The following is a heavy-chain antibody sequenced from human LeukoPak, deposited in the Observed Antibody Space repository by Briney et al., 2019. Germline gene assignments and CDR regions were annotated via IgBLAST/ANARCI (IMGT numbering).Heavy chain of an antibody. D-gene: IGHD3-9*01. V-gene: IGHV1-8*01. J-gene: IGHJ4*02. CDR3: ARGRYDILTGEAYCDY. Sequence: ASVKVSCKASGYTFTSYDINWVRQATGQGLEWMGWMNHNSGNTGYAQKFQGRVTMTRNTSISTAYMELSSLRSEDTAVYYCARGRYDILTGEAYCDYWGQGTLVTVSS. CDR1: GYTFTSYD. CDR2: MNHNSGNT.